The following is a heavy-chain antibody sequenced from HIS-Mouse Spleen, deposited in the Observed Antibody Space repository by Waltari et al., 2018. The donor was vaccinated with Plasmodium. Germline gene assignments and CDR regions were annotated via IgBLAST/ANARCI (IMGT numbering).Heavy chain of an antibody. V-gene: IGHV3-21*01. J-gene: IGHJ4*02. Sequence: EVQLVESGGGLVKPGGSLRLSCAASGFTFSSYSLNWVRQAPGKVVGWVSSIRISSSYIYYADSVKGRFTISRDNAKNSLYLQMNSLRAEDTAVYYCARDRSAAALLGYWGQGTLVTVSS. CDR1: GFTFSSYS. CDR2: IRISSSYI. CDR3: ARDRSAAALLGY. D-gene: IGHD6-13*01.